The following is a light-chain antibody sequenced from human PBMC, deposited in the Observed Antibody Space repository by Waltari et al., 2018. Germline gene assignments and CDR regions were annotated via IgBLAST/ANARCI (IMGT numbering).Light chain of an antibody. V-gene: IGKV3-15*01. CDR1: QSVSSN. CDR2: GAS. J-gene: IGKJ2*01. Sequence: EIVMTQSPATLSVSPGERATLSCRASQSVSSNLAWYQQKPGQAPRLRIYGASTSATCIPARFSGSGSVTEFTLTISSLQSEDFAVYYCQQYNNWPPRYTFGQGTKLEIK. CDR3: QQYNNWPPRYT.